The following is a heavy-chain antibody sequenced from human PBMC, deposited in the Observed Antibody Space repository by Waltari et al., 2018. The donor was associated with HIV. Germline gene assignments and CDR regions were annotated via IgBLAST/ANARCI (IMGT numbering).Heavy chain of an antibody. CDR1: GYTFTGYY. V-gene: IGHV1-2*02. CDR3: ARDFSIADFPYFDY. Sequence: QVQLVQSGAEVKKPGASVKVSCKASGYTFTGYYMHWVRQAPGQGLEWMGWIIPSSGGTNYAQKFQGRVTMTRDTSITTAYMELSSLRSDDTAMYYCARDFSIADFPYFDYWGQGTLVTVSS. D-gene: IGHD6-6*01. CDR2: IIPSSGGT. J-gene: IGHJ4*02.